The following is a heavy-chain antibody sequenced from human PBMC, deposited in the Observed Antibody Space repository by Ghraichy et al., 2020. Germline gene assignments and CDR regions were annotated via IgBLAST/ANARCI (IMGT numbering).Heavy chain of an antibody. CDR1: GFTFSSYS. CDR2: ISISISYI. Sequence: GESLNISCAASGFTFSSYSMNWVRQAPGKGLEWVSSISISISYIYYADSVKGRFTISRDSAKNSLYLQMNSLRAEDTAVYYCARGPPTVTTAGWFDPWGQGTLVTVSS. D-gene: IGHD4-11*01. V-gene: IGHV3-21*01. J-gene: IGHJ5*02. CDR3: ARGPPTVTTAGWFDP.